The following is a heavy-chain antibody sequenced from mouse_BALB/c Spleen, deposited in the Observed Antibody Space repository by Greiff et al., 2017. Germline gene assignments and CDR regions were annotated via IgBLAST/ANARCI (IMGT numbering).Heavy chain of an antibody. CDR3: ARDYRYFDY. J-gene: IGHJ2*01. CDR1: GFTFSSYG. V-gene: IGHV5-6*01. Sequence: EVKLVESRGDLVKPGGSLKLSCAASGFTFSSYGMSWVRQTPDKRLEWVATISSGGSYTYYPDSVKGRFTISRDNAKNTLYLQMSSLKSEDTAMYYCARDYRYFDYWGQGTTLTVSS. D-gene: IGHD2-14*01. CDR2: ISSGGSYT.